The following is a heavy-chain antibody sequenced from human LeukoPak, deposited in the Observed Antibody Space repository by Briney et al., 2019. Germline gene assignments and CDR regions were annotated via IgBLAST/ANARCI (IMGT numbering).Heavy chain of an antibody. CDR3: ARHDNRGYCSLHY. V-gene: IGHV4-59*08. D-gene: IGHD3-22*01. Sequence: TSETLSLTCTVSGASISDYYWSWIRQPPGKGLEWIGFGHYTGSSNYNPSLKSRVTTSVDTSKRQFSLKLISVTAADTAVYYCARHDNRGYCSLHYWGQGALVTVSS. CDR2: GHYTGSS. J-gene: IGHJ4*02. CDR1: GASISDYY.